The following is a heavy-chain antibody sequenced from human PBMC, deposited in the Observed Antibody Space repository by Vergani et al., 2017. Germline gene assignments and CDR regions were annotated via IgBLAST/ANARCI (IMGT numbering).Heavy chain of an antibody. CDR2: INHSGST. CDR3: ARGIVVVPNWFDP. Sequence: QVQLQQWGAGLLKPSETLSLTCAVYGGSFSGYYWSWIRQPPGKGLEWIGEINHSGSTNYNPSLKSRVTISVDTSKNQFSLKLSSVTAADTAVYYGARGIVVVPNWFDPWGQGTLVTVSS. V-gene: IGHV4-34*01. CDR1: GGSFSGYY. D-gene: IGHD3-22*01. J-gene: IGHJ5*02.